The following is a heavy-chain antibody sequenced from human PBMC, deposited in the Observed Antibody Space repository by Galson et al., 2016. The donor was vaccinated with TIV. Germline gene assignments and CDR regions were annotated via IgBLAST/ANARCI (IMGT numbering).Heavy chain of an antibody. V-gene: IGHV5-51*01. Sequence: QSGAEVTKPGESLKISCKGSGYSFTGSWIDWVRQVPGEGLEWMGVIYPGDSDTKYSPAFHGHVTISVDTSISTAFLEWSSLKASDTAIYYCARRGREETNEGGLDVWGQGTTVTVSS. CDR3: ARRGREETNEGGLDV. J-gene: IGHJ6*02. D-gene: IGHD1-1*01. CDR2: IYPGDSDT. CDR1: GYSFTGSW.